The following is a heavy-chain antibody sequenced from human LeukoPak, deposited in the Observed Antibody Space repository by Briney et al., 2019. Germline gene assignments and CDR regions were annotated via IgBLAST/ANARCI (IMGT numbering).Heavy chain of an antibody. CDR3: ARELDV. Sequence: GGSLRLSCAASGFTVSSNYMSWVRQAPGKGLEWVAVISYDGSNKYYADSVKGRFTISRDNSKNTLYLQMNSLRAEETAVYYCARELDVWGQGTTVTVSS. J-gene: IGHJ6*02. CDR1: GFTVSSNY. CDR2: ISYDGSNK. V-gene: IGHV3-30-3*01.